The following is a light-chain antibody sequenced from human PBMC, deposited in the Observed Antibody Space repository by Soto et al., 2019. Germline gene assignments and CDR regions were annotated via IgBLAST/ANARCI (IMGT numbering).Light chain of an antibody. V-gene: IGKV3-15*01. Sequence: EIVMMQSPATLSVSPGERVTLSCRASQSVSSNLAWYQQNSGQAPRLLIYGAYTTTTGSPVRFSGSGSGTEVTLTISSLQAEDFVIYYCEQYKNWPPVTFGQGTRLEIK. CDR1: QSVSSN. J-gene: IGKJ5*01. CDR3: EQYKNWPPVT. CDR2: GAY.